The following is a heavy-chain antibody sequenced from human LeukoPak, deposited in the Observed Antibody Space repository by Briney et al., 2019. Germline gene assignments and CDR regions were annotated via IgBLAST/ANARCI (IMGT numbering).Heavy chain of an antibody. CDR1: GGSISSYY. Sequence: SETLSLTCTVSGGSISSYYWSWIRQPPGKGLEWIGEINHSGSTNYNPSLKSRVTISVDTSKNQFSLKLSSVTAADTAVYYCARGGGVRYFDWLPPGRNWFDPWGQGTLVTVSS. CDR3: ARGGGVRYFDWLPPGRNWFDP. J-gene: IGHJ5*02. CDR2: INHSGST. V-gene: IGHV4-34*01. D-gene: IGHD3-9*01.